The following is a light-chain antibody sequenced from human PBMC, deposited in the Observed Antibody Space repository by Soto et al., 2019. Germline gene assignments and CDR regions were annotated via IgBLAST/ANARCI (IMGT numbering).Light chain of an antibody. CDR1: SSNIGKNS. CDR3: VAWDDSLNGHVV. J-gene: IGLJ2*01. CDR2: RNN. Sequence: QSVLTQPPSASGTPGQRVTISCSGSSSNIGKNSVNWYQQFPGTAPKLLIYRNNQRPSGVPDRFSGSKSGTSASLAISGLQSEDEADYYCVAWDDSLNGHVVFGGGTKLTVL. V-gene: IGLV1-44*01.